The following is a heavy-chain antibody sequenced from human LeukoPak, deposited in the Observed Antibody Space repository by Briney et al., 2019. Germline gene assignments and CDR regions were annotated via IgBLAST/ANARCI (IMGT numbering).Heavy chain of an antibody. CDR1: GGSISSYY. CDR3: ARRYCSSTSCFYFDY. CDR2: IYYSGST. D-gene: IGHD2-2*01. Sequence: PSETLSLTCTVSGGSISSYYWSWIRQPPGKGLEWIGYIYYSGSTNYNPSLKSRVTISVDTSKNQFSLKLSSVTAVDTAVYYCARRYCSSTSCFYFDYWGQGTLVTVSS. V-gene: IGHV4-59*01. J-gene: IGHJ4*02.